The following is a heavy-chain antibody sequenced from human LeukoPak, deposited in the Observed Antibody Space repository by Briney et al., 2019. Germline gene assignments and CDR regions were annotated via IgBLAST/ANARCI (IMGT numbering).Heavy chain of an antibody. CDR2: IYTDGST. Sequence: PGGSLRLSCVASGFTVSSHYMSWVRQAPGKGLEWVSAIYTDGSTYYAGSVKGRFTISRDNSKNTLYLQMNSLRAEDTAVYYCASILRSSSGYYFDYWGQGTLVTVSS. J-gene: IGHJ4*02. V-gene: IGHV3-66*01. CDR3: ASILRSSSGYYFDY. D-gene: IGHD3-10*01. CDR1: GFTVSSHY.